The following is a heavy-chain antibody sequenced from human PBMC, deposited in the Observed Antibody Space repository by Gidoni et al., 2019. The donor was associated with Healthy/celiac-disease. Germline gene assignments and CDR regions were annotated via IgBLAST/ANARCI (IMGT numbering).Heavy chain of an antibody. D-gene: IGHD2-15*01. V-gene: IGHV1-24*01. CDR2: FDPEDGET. J-gene: IGHJ2*01. Sequence: QVQLVQSGAEVKKPGASVKVSCKVSGYTLTELSMPWVRQAPGKGLEWMGGFDPEDGETIYAQKFQGRVTMTEDTSTDTAYMELSSLRSEDTAVYYCATVGCSGGSCYSLVWYFDLWGRGTLVTVSS. CDR3: ATVGCSGGSCYSLVWYFDL. CDR1: GYTLTELS.